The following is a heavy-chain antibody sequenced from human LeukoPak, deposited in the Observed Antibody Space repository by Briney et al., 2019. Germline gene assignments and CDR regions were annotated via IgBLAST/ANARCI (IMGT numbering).Heavy chain of an antibody. J-gene: IGHJ4*02. CDR1: GFTFSTYG. CDR3: ARASGPFDY. Sequence: GGSLRLSCAASGFTFSTYGMHWVRQAPGKGLEWVAVIWYDGSNKYYADSVKGRFTISRDNSKNTLYLQMNSLRAEDTAVYSCARASGPFDYWGQGTLVTVSS. CDR2: IWYDGSNK. D-gene: IGHD3-10*01. V-gene: IGHV3-33*01.